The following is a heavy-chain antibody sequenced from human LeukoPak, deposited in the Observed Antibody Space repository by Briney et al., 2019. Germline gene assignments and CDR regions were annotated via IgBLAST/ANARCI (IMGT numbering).Heavy chain of an antibody. Sequence: ASVKVSCKASGYTFTGYYMHWVRQAPGQGLEWVGWINPNTGVTNYAQKFQGRVTMTRDTSISTAYMEPSRLRSDDTAVYYCARDEDCSGGSCYPFDYWGQGTLVTVSS. V-gene: IGHV1-2*02. CDR3: ARDEDCSGGSCYPFDY. CDR1: GYTFTGYY. D-gene: IGHD2-15*01. J-gene: IGHJ4*02. CDR2: INPNTGVT.